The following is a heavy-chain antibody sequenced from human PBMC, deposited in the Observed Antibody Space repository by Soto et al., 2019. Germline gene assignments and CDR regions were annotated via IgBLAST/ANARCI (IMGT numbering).Heavy chain of an antibody. Sequence: SETLSLTCTVSGGSISSGGYYWSWIRQHPGKGLEWIGYIYYSGSTYYNPSLKSRVTISVDTSKNQFSLKLSSVTAADTAVYYCARSRWGSSSPFDYWGQGTLVTVSS. D-gene: IGHD6-6*01. CDR2: IYYSGST. J-gene: IGHJ4*02. CDR1: GGSISSGGYY. CDR3: ARSRWGSSSPFDY. V-gene: IGHV4-31*03.